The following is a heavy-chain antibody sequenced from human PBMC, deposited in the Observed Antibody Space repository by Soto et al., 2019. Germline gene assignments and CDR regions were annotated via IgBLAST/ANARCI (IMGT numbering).Heavy chain of an antibody. CDR1: VFTSSG. D-gene: IGHD3-3*01. CDR3: AREGILGLSDAYDL. Sequence: QDQLVQSGAEVKKPGASVKVSCKASVFTSSGISWVRQAPGQRLEWMGWISTHNGNTIYAQKFQGRAIMTMDTSTTTVYMELRSLRPDDTAVYLCAREGILGLSDAYDLWGQGTMVTVSS. V-gene: IGHV1-18*04. J-gene: IGHJ3*01. CDR2: ISTHNGNT.